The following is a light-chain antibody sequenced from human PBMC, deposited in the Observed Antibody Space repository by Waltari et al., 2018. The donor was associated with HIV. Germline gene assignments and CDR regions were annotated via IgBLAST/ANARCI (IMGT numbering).Light chain of an antibody. J-gene: IGLJ2*01. CDR1: TGAVPSGHH. Sequence: QAVVTQEPSLPVSPGGTVTLTCGSSTGAVPSGHHPYWFQQKPGQAPRTLIYDTNNEQCWTPARFSGSHLRGKGALTLSGAQPEDEAKYDCLLSYAGARPVIFGGGTRLTVL. CDR2: DTN. V-gene: IGLV7-46*01. CDR3: LLSYAGARPVI.